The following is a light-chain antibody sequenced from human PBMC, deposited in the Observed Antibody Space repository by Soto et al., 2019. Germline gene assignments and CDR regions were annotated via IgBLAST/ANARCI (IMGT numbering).Light chain of an antibody. CDR3: MQALQAPLT. CDR1: QSLLHSNGYNY. CDR2: LGS. V-gene: IGKV2-28*01. J-gene: IGKJ1*01. Sequence: DIVMTQSPLSLPVTPGEPASISCRSSQSLLHSNGYNYLDWYLQKPGQSPQLLIYLGSNRASGVPDRFSGSGSGTDFTLEISRVEAEDVGFYYCMQALQAPLTFGQGTKVDIK.